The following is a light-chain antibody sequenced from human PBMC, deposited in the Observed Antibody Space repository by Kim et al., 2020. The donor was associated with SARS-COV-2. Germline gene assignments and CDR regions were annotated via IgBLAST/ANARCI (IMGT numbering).Light chain of an antibody. CDR1: NIGSKT. CDR2: YDS. V-gene: IGLV3-21*04. Sequence: SYELTQPPSVSVAPGKTASITCGGNNIGSKTVHWYQQKPGQAPVVVIYYDSDRPSGIPERFSGSNSGNTATLTISRVEAGDEADYYCQVWDSSSEHYVFGTGTKVTVL. CDR3: QVWDSSSEHYV. J-gene: IGLJ1*01.